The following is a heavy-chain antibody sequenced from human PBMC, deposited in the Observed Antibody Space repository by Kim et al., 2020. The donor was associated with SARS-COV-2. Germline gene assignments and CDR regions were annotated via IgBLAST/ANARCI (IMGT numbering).Heavy chain of an antibody. CDR1: GGSISSSDYY. J-gene: IGHJ5*02. V-gene: IGHV4-39*01. D-gene: IGHD2-8*02. CDR2: IYYTGTT. CDR3: ASHGCTGGVCYFDP. Sequence: SETLSLTCTVSGGSISSSDYYWGWIRQPPGKGLEWIGSIYYTGTTYYNPSLKSRVTISVDTSKNQFSLKLSSVTDATVYYCASHGCTGGVCYFDPWGQGT.